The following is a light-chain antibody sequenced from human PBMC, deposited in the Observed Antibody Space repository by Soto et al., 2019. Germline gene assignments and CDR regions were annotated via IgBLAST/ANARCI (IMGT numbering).Light chain of an antibody. CDR1: SSNIGNNY. V-gene: IGLV1-51*01. CDR2: DNN. J-gene: IGLJ2*01. Sequence: QSVLTQSPSVSAAPGQKVTISCSGSSSNIGNNYVSWYQHLPGTAPKLLIYDNNKRPAGIPDRFSGSKSGTSGTLDITGLQTGDEGDYYCATWDASLPWEVFGGGTKLTVL. CDR3: ATWDASLPWEV.